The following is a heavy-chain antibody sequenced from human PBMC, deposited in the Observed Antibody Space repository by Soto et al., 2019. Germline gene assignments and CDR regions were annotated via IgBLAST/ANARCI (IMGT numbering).Heavy chain of an antibody. Sequence: GGSLRLSCAASGFTVSSNYMSWVRQAPGKGLEWVSVIYSGGSTYYADSVKGRFTISRDNSKNTLYLQMNSLRAEDTAVYYCARRLPHTLDDAFDIWGQGTMVTVSS. CDR1: GFTVSSNY. J-gene: IGHJ3*02. V-gene: IGHV3-66*01. CDR2: IYSGGST. CDR3: ARRLPHTLDDAFDI. D-gene: IGHD4-17*01.